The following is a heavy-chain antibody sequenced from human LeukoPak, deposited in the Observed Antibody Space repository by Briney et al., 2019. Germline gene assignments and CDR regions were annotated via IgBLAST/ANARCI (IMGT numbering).Heavy chain of an antibody. D-gene: IGHD6-13*01. Sequence: GGSLRLSCAASGFTLSSYGMHWVRQAPGKGLEWVAVISYDGSNKYYADSVKGRFTISRDNSKYTMYLQMNSLRAEDTAVYYCAKDFNPYSSSWYGGWYWGQGTLVTVSS. J-gene: IGHJ4*02. CDR2: ISYDGSNK. CDR3: AKDFNPYSSSWYGGWY. V-gene: IGHV3-30*18. CDR1: GFTLSSYG.